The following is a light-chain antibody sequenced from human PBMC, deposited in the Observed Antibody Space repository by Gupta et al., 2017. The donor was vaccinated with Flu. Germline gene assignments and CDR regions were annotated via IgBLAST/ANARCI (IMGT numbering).Light chain of an antibody. CDR2: STS. J-gene: IGKJ4*01. Sequence: GDRVTITCRASQNISSYLNWYQQKVGKAPNLLIYSTSSLQSGVPSRFSGGGSGPDFTLTISSLQPEDFATYYCQQSNSIPLTFGGGTKVEIK. CDR1: QNISSY. CDR3: QQSNSIPLT. V-gene: IGKV1-39*01.